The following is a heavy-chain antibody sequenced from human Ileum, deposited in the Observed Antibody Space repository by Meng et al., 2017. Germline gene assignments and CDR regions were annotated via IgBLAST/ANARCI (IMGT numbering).Heavy chain of an antibody. V-gene: IGHV3-66*04. J-gene: IGHJ4*02. D-gene: IGHD6-19*01. CDR1: GFTVSGNY. Sequence: QLVESRGGLVQPGGSLRLSCTASGFTVSGNYMIWVRQAPGKGLEWVSLIYSGGRTHYADSVKGRFTISRDNSKNTLYLQMHSLTAEDTAIYYCARPPASGWDVVWGQGTLVTVSS. CDR2: IYSGGRT. CDR3: ARPPASGWDVV.